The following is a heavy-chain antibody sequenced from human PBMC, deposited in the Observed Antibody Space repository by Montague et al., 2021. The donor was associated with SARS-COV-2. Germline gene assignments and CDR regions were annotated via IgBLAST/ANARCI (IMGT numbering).Heavy chain of an antibody. Sequence: SLRRSCAASGFTFSRHEVNWVRQAPGKGLEWVSYITSDGGIIYYADFVEGRFTISRDNAKNSLYLHLNSMRVGDTAVYYCATLARGLFDHGMDVWGQGTTVTVSS. J-gene: IGHJ6*02. D-gene: IGHD3-10*01. CDR1: GFTFSRHE. CDR2: ITSDGGII. V-gene: IGHV3-48*03. CDR3: ATLARGLFDHGMDV.